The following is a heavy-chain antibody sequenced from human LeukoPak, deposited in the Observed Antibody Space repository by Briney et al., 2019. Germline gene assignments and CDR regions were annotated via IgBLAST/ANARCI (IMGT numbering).Heavy chain of an antibody. D-gene: IGHD5-24*01. J-gene: IGHJ4*02. Sequence: SVKVSCKASGGTFSSYAISWVRQAPGQGLEWMGGIIPIFGTANYAQKFQGRVTITADESTSTAYMELSSLRSEDTAVYYCARRARDGYNWYYFDYWGQGALVTVSS. V-gene: IGHV1-69*13. CDR1: GGTFSSYA. CDR2: IIPIFGTA. CDR3: ARRARDGYNWYYFDY.